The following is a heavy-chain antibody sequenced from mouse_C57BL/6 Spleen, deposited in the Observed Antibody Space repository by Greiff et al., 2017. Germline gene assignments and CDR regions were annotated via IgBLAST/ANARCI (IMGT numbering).Heavy chain of an antibody. J-gene: IGHJ2*01. V-gene: IGHV3-6*01. CDR2: ISYDGSN. D-gene: IGHD1-1*01. Sequence: EVKLMESGPGLVKPSQSLSLTCSVTGYSITSGYYWNWIRQFPGNKLEWMGYISYDGSNNYNPSLKNRISITRDTSKNQFFLKLNSVTTEDTATYYCARDRYYGSSDYFDYWGQGTTLTVSS. CDR1: GYSITSGYY. CDR3: ARDRYYGSSDYFDY.